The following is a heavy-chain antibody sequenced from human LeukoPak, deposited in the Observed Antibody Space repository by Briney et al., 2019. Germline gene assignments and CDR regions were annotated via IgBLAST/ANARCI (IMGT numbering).Heavy chain of an antibody. CDR3: SRAHYDILTGYYYFDY. CDR2: IYYSGST. V-gene: IGHV4-59*01. J-gene: IGHJ4*02. D-gene: IGHD3-9*01. Sequence: KASETLSLTCTASGGSISSYYWGWIRQPPGKGLEWIGYIYYSGSTNYNPSLKSRVTISVDTSKNQFSLKLSSVTAADTAVYYCSRAHYDILTGYYYFDYWGQGTLVTVSS. CDR1: GGSISSYY.